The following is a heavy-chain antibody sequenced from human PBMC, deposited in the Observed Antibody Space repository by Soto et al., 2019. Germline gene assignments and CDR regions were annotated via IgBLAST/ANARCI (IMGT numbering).Heavy chain of an antibody. Sequence: ASVKVSCKASGYTFTSYYMHWVRQAPGQGLDWMGLMNPNSGNTGYAQKFQGRVTMTRNTSISTAYMELSSLRSEDTAVYYCARAGFGVVIYFDYYYGMDVWGQGTTVTVSS. V-gene: IGHV1-8*02. CDR1: GYTFTSYY. CDR3: ARAGFGVVIYFDYYYGMDV. J-gene: IGHJ6*02. D-gene: IGHD3-3*01. CDR2: MNPNSGNT.